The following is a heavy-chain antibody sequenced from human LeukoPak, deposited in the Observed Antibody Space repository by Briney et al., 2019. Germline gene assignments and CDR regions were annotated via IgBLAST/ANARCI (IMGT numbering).Heavy chain of an antibody. CDR1: GGSFSDYY. Sequence: SETLSLTCAVYGGSFSDYYWTWIRQTPGKGLEWIGERSPSGRSNYNPSLKSRVTISVDTSKNQFSLKLRSVTAADKAVYYCARGRQDVNMILVVMAGVSYYLDVWSKGTTVTVS. J-gene: IGHJ6*03. V-gene: IGHV4-34*01. CDR2: RSPSGRS. D-gene: IGHD3-22*01. CDR3: ARGRQDVNMILVVMAGVSYYLDV.